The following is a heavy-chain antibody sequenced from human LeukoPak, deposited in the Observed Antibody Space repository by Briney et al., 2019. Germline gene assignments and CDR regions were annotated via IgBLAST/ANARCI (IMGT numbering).Heavy chain of an antibody. Sequence: GGSLGLSCAASGFTFSSYGMSWVRQAPGKGLEWVSAISGSGGNTYYADSVKGRFTISRDNSKNTLYLQMNSLRAEDTAVYYCARRIVVVAARDAFDIWGQGTMVTVSS. CDR3: ARRIVVVAARDAFDI. V-gene: IGHV3-23*01. D-gene: IGHD2-15*01. CDR2: ISGSGGNT. J-gene: IGHJ3*02. CDR1: GFTFSSYG.